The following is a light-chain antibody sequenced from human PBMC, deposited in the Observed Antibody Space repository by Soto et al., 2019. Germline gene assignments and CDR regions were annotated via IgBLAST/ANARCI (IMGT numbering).Light chain of an antibody. V-gene: IGLV1-40*01. CDR2: SNN. CDR1: SSNIGAGYD. CDR3: HSYDSSLSAVV. Sequence: QSVLTQPPSVSGAPGQRVTITCTGTSSNIGAGYDVHWYQQLPGKAPTLLIYSNNDRPSGVPDRFSGSKSGTSASLAITGLQADDEADYYCHSYDSSLSAVVFGGGTKLTVL. J-gene: IGLJ3*02.